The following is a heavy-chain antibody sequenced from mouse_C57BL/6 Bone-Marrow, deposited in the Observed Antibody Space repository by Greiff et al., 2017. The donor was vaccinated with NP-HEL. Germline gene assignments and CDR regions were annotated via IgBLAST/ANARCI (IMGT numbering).Heavy chain of an antibody. CDR2: ISDGGSYT. V-gene: IGHV5-4*03. CDR3: ARVNSTH. J-gene: IGHJ4*01. D-gene: IGHD2-5*01. CDR1: GFTFSSYA. Sequence: DVMLVESGGGLVKPGGSLKLSCAASGFTFSSYAMSWVRQTPEKRLEWVATISDGGSYTYYPDNVKGRFTISRDNAKNNLYLQMSHLKSEDTAMYYCARVNSTHWGQGTSVTVSS.